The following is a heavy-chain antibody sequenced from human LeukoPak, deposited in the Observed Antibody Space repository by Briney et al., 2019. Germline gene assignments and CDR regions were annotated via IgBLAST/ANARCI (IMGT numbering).Heavy chain of an antibody. CDR1: GFTFSTYG. J-gene: IGHJ4*02. CDR2: ISGSGGST. V-gene: IGHV3-23*01. D-gene: IGHD5-18*01. CDR3: AKGGYGYSPFDY. Sequence: GGSLRLSCAVSGFTFSTYGMSWVRQAPGKGLEWVSAISGSGGSTYYADSVKGRFTISRDNSKNTLHLQMNSLRAEDTAVYYCAKGGYGYSPFDYWGQGSLVTVSS.